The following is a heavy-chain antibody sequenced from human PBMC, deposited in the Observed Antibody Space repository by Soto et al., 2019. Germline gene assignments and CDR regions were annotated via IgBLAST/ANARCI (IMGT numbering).Heavy chain of an antibody. CDR1: GFSFRNYA. J-gene: IGHJ6*02. V-gene: IGHV3-30*04. CDR3: ARGEDYYYSMDV. CDR2: ISYDGRNK. Sequence: GGSLRLSCAASGFSFRNYAMHWVRQAPGKGLEWVAVISYDGRNKNDADSVKGRFTISRDNSKNTVYLQMSSLRAEDTAIYYCARGEDYYYSMDVWGQGTTVTVSS.